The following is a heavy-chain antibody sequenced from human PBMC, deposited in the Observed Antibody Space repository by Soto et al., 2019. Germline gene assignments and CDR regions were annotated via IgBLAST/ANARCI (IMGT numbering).Heavy chain of an antibody. CDR1: GFSFSSYG. CDR2: ISHDGSND. D-gene: IGHD3-16*01. Sequence: GGSLRLSCAASGFSFSSYGMHWVRQAPAKGLEWVAFISHDGSNDYYADSVKGRYTISRDNSKNTVYLQMNSLRVEDTAVYYCATDANEYLWEYYFDFRGQGTLVTGFS. V-gene: IGHV3-30*03. J-gene: IGHJ4*02. CDR3: ATDANEYLWEYYFDF.